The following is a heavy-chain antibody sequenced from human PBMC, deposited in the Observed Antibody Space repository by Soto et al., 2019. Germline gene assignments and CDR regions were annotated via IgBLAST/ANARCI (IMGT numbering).Heavy chain of an antibody. Sequence: GGSLRLSCAASGFTVSSNYMSWVRQAPGKGLEWVSVIYSGGSTYYADSVKGRFTISRDNSKNTLYLQMNSLRAEDTAVYYCARAARRGIAAAGIYYYYGMDVWGQGTTVTVSS. J-gene: IGHJ6*02. V-gene: IGHV3-53*01. D-gene: IGHD6-13*01. CDR2: IYSGGST. CDR1: GFTVSSNY. CDR3: ARAARRGIAAAGIYYYYGMDV.